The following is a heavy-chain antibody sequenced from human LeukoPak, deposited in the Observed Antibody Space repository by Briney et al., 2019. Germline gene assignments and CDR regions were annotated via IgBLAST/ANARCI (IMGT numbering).Heavy chain of an antibody. D-gene: IGHD1-26*01. V-gene: IGHV3-23*01. Sequence: GGSLRLSCAASGFTFSSYAMSWVRQAPGKGLEWVSAISGSGGSTYYADSVKGRFTIARDNSKNTLYLQMNSLRAEDTAVYYCAKDLPGGRNGWELGYWGQGTLVTVSS. CDR1: GFTFSSYA. CDR3: AKDLPGGRNGWELGY. CDR2: ISGSGGST. J-gene: IGHJ4*02.